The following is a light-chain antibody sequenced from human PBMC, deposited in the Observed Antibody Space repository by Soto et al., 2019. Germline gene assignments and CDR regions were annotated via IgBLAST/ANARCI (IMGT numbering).Light chain of an antibody. Sequence: EMVLTQSPGTLSLSPGERATLSCRARQSVSSRYLSWYQQKPGQAPRLISYGASSRATGIPDRFSGSGSGTDFTLTISRLEPEDFVMYYCQQYSSSPLTFGVGTQVEIK. CDR1: QSVSSRY. CDR2: GAS. CDR3: QQYSSSPLT. V-gene: IGKV3-20*01. J-gene: IGKJ4*01.